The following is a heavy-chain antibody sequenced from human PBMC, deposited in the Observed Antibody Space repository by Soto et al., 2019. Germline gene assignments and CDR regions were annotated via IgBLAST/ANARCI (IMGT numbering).Heavy chain of an antibody. CDR3: ARDGIGVVAGTGHYYFDY. D-gene: IGHD6-19*01. J-gene: IGHJ4*02. CDR1: GGTFSSYA. V-gene: IGHV1-69*13. Sequence: SVKVSCKASGGTFSSYAISWVRQAPGQGLEWMGGIIPIFGTANYAQKFQGRVTITADESTSTAYMELSSLRSEDTAVYYCARDGIGVVAGTGHYYFDYWGQGTLVTVSS. CDR2: IIPIFGTA.